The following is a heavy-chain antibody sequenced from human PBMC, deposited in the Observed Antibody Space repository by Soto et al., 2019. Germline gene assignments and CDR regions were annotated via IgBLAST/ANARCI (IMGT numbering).Heavy chain of an antibody. V-gene: IGHV3-74*01. CDR2: ITSDGKSK. CDR3: ARESGDWPLNWFDP. CDR1: GFNFSNHW. J-gene: IGHJ5*02. D-gene: IGHD2-21*02. Sequence: GGSLSLSCAASGFNFSNHWMHWVRQRPGEGLVWVSRITSDGKSKAYAESVKGRFAISRDNAKNTLYLQMNGLTAEDTAVYYCARESGDWPLNWFDPWGLGTLGTVSA.